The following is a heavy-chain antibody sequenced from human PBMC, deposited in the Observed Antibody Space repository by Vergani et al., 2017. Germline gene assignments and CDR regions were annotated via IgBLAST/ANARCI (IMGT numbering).Heavy chain of an antibody. D-gene: IGHD2-2*01. V-gene: IGHV1-24*01. J-gene: IGHJ5*02. CDR3: ATLAPKNYCSSTSCFAAFDP. CDR2: FDPEDGET. CDR1: GYPLTELS. Sequence: QVQLVQSGAEVKKPGASVKVSCKVSGYPLTELSMHWVRQAPGKGLEWMGGFDPEDGETIYAQKFQGRVTMTEDTSTDTAYMELSSLRSEDTAVYYCATLAPKNYCSSTSCFAAFDPWGQGTLVTVSS.